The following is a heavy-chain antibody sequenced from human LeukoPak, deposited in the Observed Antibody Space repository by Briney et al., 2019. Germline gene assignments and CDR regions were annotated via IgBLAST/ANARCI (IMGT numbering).Heavy chain of an antibody. CDR3: AVPSGGSAALAV. V-gene: IGHV3-30-3*01. CDR1: GFTFSNYP. CDR2: ISYEGSNK. J-gene: IGHJ4*02. D-gene: IGHD3-10*01. Sequence: PGRSLRLSCAASGFTFSNYPMHWFRQAPGKGLEWVAAISYEGSNKYEADSVKGRFTISRDNSKNMLYLQMNSLRAEDTAVYYCAVPSGGSAALAVWGQGTLVTVSS.